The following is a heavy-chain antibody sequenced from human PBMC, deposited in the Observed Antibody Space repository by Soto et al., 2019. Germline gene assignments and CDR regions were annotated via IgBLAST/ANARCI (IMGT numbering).Heavy chain of an antibody. CDR1: GGSISSGDYY. Sequence: SETLSLTCTVSGGSISSGDYYWSWIRQPPGKGLEWIGYIYYSGSTYYNPSLKSRVTISVDTSNNQFSLKLTSVTDADTAVYYCARYYYGSGSYQDYWGQGTLVTVSS. D-gene: IGHD3-10*01. CDR3: ARYYYGSGSYQDY. V-gene: IGHV4-30-4*01. J-gene: IGHJ4*02. CDR2: IYYSGST.